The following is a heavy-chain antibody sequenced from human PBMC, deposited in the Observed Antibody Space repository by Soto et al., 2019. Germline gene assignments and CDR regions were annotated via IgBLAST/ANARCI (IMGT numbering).Heavy chain of an antibody. V-gene: IGHV1-69*13. CDR1: GGTHSSYA. CDR2: IIPIFGTR. J-gene: IGHJ5*02. Sequence: ASVKVSCKVTGGTHSSYAITWVRQAPGQGLEWMGGIIPIFGTRDYAQKFQGRVTITADPSTSTASLELSGLTSDDTAVYYCARDGSDYSTSGHYDPWGQGTLVAAPQ. D-gene: IGHD3-22*01. CDR3: ARDGSDYSTSGHYDP.